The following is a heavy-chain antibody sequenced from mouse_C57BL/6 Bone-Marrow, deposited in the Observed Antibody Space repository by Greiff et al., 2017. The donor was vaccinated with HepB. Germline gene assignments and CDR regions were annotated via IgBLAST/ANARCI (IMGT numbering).Heavy chain of an antibody. V-gene: IGHV2-2*01. Sequence: VKLVESGPGLVQPSQSLSITCTVSGFSLTSYGVHWVRQSPGKGLEWLGVIWSGGSTDYNAAFISRLSISKDNSKSQVFFKMNSLQADDTAIYYCARSLYYYGSSGFAYWGQGTLVTVSA. D-gene: IGHD1-1*01. CDR3: ARSLYYYGSSGFAY. J-gene: IGHJ3*01. CDR2: IWSGGST. CDR1: GFSLTSYG.